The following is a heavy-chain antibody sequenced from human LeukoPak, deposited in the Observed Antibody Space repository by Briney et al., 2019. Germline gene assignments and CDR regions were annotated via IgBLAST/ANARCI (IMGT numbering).Heavy chain of an antibody. V-gene: IGHV3-30*03. J-gene: IGHJ4*02. D-gene: IGHD1-26*01. Sequence: PGGSLRLSCAASGFTFSSYGMHWVRQAPGKGLEGVAVISYDGSNKYYADSVKGRFTISRDNSKNTLYLQMNSLRVEDTAIYYCAREIRDRYSGSYYVFDYWGQGTLVTVSS. CDR3: AREIRDRYSGSYYVFDY. CDR1: GFTFSSYG. CDR2: ISYDGSNK.